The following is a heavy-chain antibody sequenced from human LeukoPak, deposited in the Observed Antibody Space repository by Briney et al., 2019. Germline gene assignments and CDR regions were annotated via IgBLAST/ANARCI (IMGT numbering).Heavy chain of an antibody. D-gene: IGHD3-16*01. J-gene: IGHJ4*02. CDR1: GYTFTDYY. CDR3: AKEGDGLD. V-gene: IGHV1-2*02. CDR2: INPNSGGT. Sequence: GASVKVSCKASGYTFTDYYIHWVRQAPGQGLEWMGWINPNSGGTNYAQKFQGRVTMTRDTSISTAYMELNRLRSDDPAVYYCAKEGDGLDWGQGTLVTVSS.